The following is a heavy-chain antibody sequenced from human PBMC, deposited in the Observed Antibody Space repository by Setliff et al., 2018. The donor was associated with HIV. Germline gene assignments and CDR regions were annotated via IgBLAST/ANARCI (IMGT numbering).Heavy chain of an antibody. J-gene: IGHJ5*02. D-gene: IGHD6-13*01. V-gene: IGHV4-59*01. CDR1: GGSISSYY. CDR3: ARAGSRGLAAAGTGWFDP. CDR2: IYYSGST. Sequence: PSETLSLTCTVSGGSISSYYWSWIRQPPGKGLEWIGYIYYSGSTNYNPSLKSRVTISVDTSKNQFSLKLSSVTAADTAVYYCARAGSRGLAAAGTGWFDPWGQGTQVTVSS.